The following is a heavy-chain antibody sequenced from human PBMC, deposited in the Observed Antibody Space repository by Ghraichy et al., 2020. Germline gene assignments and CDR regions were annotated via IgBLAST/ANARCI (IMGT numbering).Heavy chain of an antibody. J-gene: IGHJ4*02. CDR2: IIPIFGTA. V-gene: IGHV1-69*13. Sequence: SVKVSCKASGGTFSSYAISWVRQAPGQGLEWMGGIIPIFGTANYAKKFQGRVTITADESTSTAYMELSSLRSEDTAVYYCARRPRGYDLFYYFDYGGQRGLVTVSS. CDR3: ARRPRGYDLFYYFDY. CDR1: GGTFSSYA. D-gene: IGHD5-12*01.